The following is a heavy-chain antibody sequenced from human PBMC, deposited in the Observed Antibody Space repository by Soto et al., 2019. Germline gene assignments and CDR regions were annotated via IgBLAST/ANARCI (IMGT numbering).Heavy chain of an antibody. CDR3: VTAGSYRCDD. Sequence: GGSLRLSCAASGFTFSIYAMSWVRQAPGRGLVWVSRMNSDGPSINYADNVEGRFIISRDNAKNTLYLLINSLRAEDTAMYYSVTAGSYRCDDWGRGTLVT. D-gene: IGHD1-26*01. J-gene: IGHJ4*02. CDR2: MNSDGPSI. V-gene: IGHV3-74*01. CDR1: GFTFSIYA.